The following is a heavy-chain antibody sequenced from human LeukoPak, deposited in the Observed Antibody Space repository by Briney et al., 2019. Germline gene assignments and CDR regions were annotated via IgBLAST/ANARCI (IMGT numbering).Heavy chain of an antibody. V-gene: IGHV1-69*13. CDR2: IIPIFGTA. CDR3: AGAGYGSGSYYVFASTHYYYYYMDV. Sequence: ASVKVSCKASGYTFTGYYMHWVRQAPGQGLEWMGGIIPIFGTANYAQKFQGRVTITADESTSTAYMELSSLRSEDTAVYYCAGAGYGSGSYYVFASTHYYYYYMDVWGKGTTVTVSS. CDR1: GYTFTGYY. D-gene: IGHD3-10*01. J-gene: IGHJ6*03.